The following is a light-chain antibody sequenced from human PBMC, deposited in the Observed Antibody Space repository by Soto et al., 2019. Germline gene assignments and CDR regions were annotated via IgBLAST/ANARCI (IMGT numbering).Light chain of an antibody. CDR3: QQYGSSPLT. J-gene: IGKJ4*01. Sequence: EIVLTQSPGILSLSPGERATLSCRASQSVSSTYLAWYQQKPGQAPRHLIYGASSRATGIPDRFSGSGSGTDFALTISRLEPEDFAVYYCQQYGSSPLTFGGGTKVEIK. CDR2: GAS. V-gene: IGKV3-20*01. CDR1: QSVSSTY.